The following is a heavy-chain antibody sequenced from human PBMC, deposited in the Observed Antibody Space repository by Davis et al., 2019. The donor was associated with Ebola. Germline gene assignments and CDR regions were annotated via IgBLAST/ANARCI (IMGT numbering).Heavy chain of an antibody. CDR1: GFTFSSYG. V-gene: IGHV3-30*02. J-gene: IGHJ6*04. CDR3: AKGLKSYYYDSSGSSFYYYFGMDV. Sequence: PGGSLRLSCAASGFTFSSYGMPWVRQAPGKGLEWVAVIWYDGSNKYYADSVKGRFTISRDNSKNTLYLQMNSLRAEDTAVYYCAKGLKSYYYDSSGSSFYYYFGMDVWGKGTTVTVSS. D-gene: IGHD3-22*01. CDR2: IWYDGSNK.